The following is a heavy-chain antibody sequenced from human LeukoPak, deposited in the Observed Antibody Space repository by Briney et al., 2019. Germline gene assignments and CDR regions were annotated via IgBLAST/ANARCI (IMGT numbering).Heavy chain of an antibody. CDR3: VRDFDWGPDY. V-gene: IGHV1-2*02. CDR2: INGKSGAT. D-gene: IGHD3-9*01. Sequence: GASVKVSCEASGFTFTDHYLHWVRQVPGQGLEWMGWINGKSGATFYAQKFQDRITVTRDTSISTMYLEVNRLTTDDTAVYYCVRDFDWGPDYWGQGTPVAVSS. CDR1: GFTFTDHY. J-gene: IGHJ4*02.